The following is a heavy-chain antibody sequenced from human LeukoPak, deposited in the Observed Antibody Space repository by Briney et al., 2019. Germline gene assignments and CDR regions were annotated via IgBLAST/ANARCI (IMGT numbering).Heavy chain of an antibody. Sequence: PSETLSLTCTVSGGSISSYYWSWIRQPPGKGLEWIGYIYYSGSTNYNPSLKSRVTISVDTSKNQFSLKLSSVTAADTAVYYCARGYHFWGQGTLVTVSS. CDR2: IYYSGST. J-gene: IGHJ4*02. V-gene: IGHV4-59*01. D-gene: IGHD3-3*01. CDR1: GGSISSYY. CDR3: ARGYHF.